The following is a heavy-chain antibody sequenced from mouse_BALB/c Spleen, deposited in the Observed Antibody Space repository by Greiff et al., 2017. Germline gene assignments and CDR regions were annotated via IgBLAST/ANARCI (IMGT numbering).Heavy chain of an antibody. CDR2: IDPSDSYT. Sequence: VQLQQPGAELVKPGASVKLSCKASGYTFTNYWMHWVKQRPGQGLEWIGEIDPSDSYTNYNQKFKGKATLTVDKSSSTAYMQLSSLTSEDSAVYYCASRRYYAMDYWGQGTSVTVSS. CDR3: ASRRYYAMDY. J-gene: IGHJ4*01. V-gene: IGHV1-69*02. CDR1: GYTFTNYW.